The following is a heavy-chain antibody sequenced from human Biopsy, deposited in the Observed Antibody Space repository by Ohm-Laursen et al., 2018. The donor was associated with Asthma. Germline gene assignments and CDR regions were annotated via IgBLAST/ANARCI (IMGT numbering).Heavy chain of an antibody. CDR1: GFTFSDYD. J-gene: IGHJ6*02. D-gene: IGHD1-20*01. Sequence: SLRLSCSASGFTFSDYDMHWVRQAPGKGLEWVAVISYDGTNKDYADSVKGRFTFSRDNSQNTLSLEMNSLRVEDTAVYYCARDLRSDNWNPWGMDVWGLGTTVTV. V-gene: IGHV3-30-3*01. CDR2: ISYDGTNK. CDR3: ARDLRSDNWNPWGMDV.